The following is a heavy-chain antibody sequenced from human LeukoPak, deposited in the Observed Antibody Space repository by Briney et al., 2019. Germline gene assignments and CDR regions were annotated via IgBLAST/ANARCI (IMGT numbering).Heavy chain of an antibody. CDR3: ARGGTMRGRIDV. Sequence: GGSLRLSCAASGFMFSDCWMNWVRQIPGRGLEWVANIKPDGRQTYYVDSVKGRFTISRDDAKNSLYLQMNSLRVEDTAVYYCARGGTMRGRIDVWGQGTLVTVSS. V-gene: IGHV3-7*05. D-gene: IGHD1-1*01. J-gene: IGHJ4*02. CDR2: IKPDGRQT. CDR1: GFMFSDCW.